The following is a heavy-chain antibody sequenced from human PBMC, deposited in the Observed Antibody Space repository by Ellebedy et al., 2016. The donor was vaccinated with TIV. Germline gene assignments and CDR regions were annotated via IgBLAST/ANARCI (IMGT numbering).Heavy chain of an antibody. D-gene: IGHD1-1*01. CDR1: GFTFSTYT. Sequence: GESLKISXAASGFTFSTYTMNWVRQAPGKGLEWVSSITSSSSYIYYADSVKGRFTISRDNAKNSLYLQMNSLRVEDTAVYYCARGAGTGAWLIDSWGQGTLVTVSS. CDR3: ARGAGTGAWLIDS. CDR2: ITSSSSYI. J-gene: IGHJ4*02. V-gene: IGHV3-21*01.